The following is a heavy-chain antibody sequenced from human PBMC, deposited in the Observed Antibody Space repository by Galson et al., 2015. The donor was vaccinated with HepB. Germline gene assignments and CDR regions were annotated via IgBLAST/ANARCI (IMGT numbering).Heavy chain of an antibody. CDR1: GYTFTSYG. V-gene: IGHV1-18*04. Sequence: SVKVSCKASGYTFTSYGISWVRQAPGRGLEWMGWISAYNGNTNYAQKLQGRVTMTTDTSTSTAYMELRSLRSDDTAVYYCARDPGYSYGPVVRVPFDYWGQGTLVTVSS. CDR3: ARDPGYSYGPVVRVPFDY. CDR2: ISAYNGNT. D-gene: IGHD5-18*01. J-gene: IGHJ4*02.